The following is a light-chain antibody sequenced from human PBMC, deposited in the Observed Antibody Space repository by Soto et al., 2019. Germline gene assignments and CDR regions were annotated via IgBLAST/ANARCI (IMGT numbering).Light chain of an antibody. Sequence: EIVLTQSPGTVSLSPGERDTLPCVARQIVNSHFLTWYQHNPGQAPRLLIYGASRRATGIQARFSGSGSGTYFTLTISSLEPEDFAVYYCQQYGSSGTFGQGTKVDIK. CDR1: QIVNSHF. CDR3: QQYGSSGT. J-gene: IGKJ1*01. CDR2: GAS. V-gene: IGKV3-20*01.